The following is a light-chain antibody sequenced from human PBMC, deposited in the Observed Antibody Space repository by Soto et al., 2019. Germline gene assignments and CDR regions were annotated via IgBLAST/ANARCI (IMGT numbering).Light chain of an antibody. CDR1: SSDVSDSNY. CDR3: SSSTTTTTGIV. J-gene: IGLJ1*01. Sequence: QSVLTQPASVSGSPGQSNTISSTGTSSDVSDSNYFSWYQQHPGKAPKLMIYDVSNRPSGVSDRFSGSKSGNTASLTISGLQAEDEAEYYCSSSTTTTTGIVFGTGTKVTVL. V-gene: IGLV2-14*03. CDR2: DVS.